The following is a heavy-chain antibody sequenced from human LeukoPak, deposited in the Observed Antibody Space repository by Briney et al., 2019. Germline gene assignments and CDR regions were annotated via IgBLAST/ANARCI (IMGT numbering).Heavy chain of an antibody. Sequence: SETLSLTCTVSGGSISSYYWSWIRQPPGKGLEWIGNIYYSGSTYYNPSLKSRVTISVDRSKNQFSLKLTSVTAADTAVYYCARAFPFDDYGDPDAFDIWGLGTMVTVSS. CDR1: GGSISSYY. D-gene: IGHD4-17*01. J-gene: IGHJ3*02. CDR2: IYYSGST. CDR3: ARAFPFDDYGDPDAFDI. V-gene: IGHV4-59*12.